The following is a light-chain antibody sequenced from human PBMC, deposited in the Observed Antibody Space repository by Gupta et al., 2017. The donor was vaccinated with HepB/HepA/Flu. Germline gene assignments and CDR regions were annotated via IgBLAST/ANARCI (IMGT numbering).Light chain of an antibody. CDR2: GNS. CDR3: QSYDSSLSAFYV. Sequence: QSVLTQPPSVSGAPGQRVTIPCTGSSSNIGAGYDVHWYQQLPGTAPKLLIYGNSNRPSGVPDRFSGSKSGTSASLAITGLQAEDEADYYCQSYDSSLSAFYVFGTGTKVTVL. V-gene: IGLV1-40*01. CDR1: SSNIGAGYD. J-gene: IGLJ1*01.